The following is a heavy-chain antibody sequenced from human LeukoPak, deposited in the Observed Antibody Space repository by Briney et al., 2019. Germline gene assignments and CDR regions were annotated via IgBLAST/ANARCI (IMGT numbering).Heavy chain of an antibody. V-gene: IGHV1-69*05. J-gene: IGHJ6*03. D-gene: IGHD2-2*01. CDR2: IIPIFGTA. Sequence: SVKVSCTASGSTFRSCAISWVRQAPGQGLEWMGGIIPIFGTANYAQKFQGRVTITTDESTSTAYMELSSLGSDDTAVYYCAQYQQPSDYYYMDVWGQGTTVTVSS. CDR1: GSTFRSCA. CDR3: AQYQQPSDYYYMDV.